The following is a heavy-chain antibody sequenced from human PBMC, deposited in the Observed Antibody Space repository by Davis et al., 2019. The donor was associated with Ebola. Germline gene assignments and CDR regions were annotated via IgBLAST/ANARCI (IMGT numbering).Heavy chain of an antibody. Sequence: GRSLRLSCAASGFTSSSYAMHWVRQAPGKGLEWVSYISSSGSTIYYADSVKGRFTISRDNAKNSLYLQMNSLRAEDTAVYYCAKSNGAYYYYGMDVWGQGTTVTVSS. CDR1: GFTSSSYA. D-gene: IGHD3-10*01. CDR2: ISSSGSTI. V-gene: IGHV3-48*04. CDR3: AKSNGAYYYYGMDV. J-gene: IGHJ6*02.